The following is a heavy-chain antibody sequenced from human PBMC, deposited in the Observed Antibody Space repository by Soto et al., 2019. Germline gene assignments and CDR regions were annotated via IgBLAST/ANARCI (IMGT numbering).Heavy chain of an antibody. J-gene: IGHJ6*02. CDR3: SAGRPDIGVGWWV. Sequence: SVKVSCKASGSGFIRSGIQWVRQAHGQRLEWIGWIVVASGQTNYAQNFRGRVAITRDTSTATAYIELTGLTSEDTAVYFCSAGRPDIGVGWWVWGQGTTVTVSS. CDR2: IVVASGQT. V-gene: IGHV1-58*02. D-gene: IGHD2-15*01. CDR1: GSGFIRSG.